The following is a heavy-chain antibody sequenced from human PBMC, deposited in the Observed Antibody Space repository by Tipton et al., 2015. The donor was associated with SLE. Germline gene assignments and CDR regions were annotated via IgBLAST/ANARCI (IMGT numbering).Heavy chain of an antibody. V-gene: IGHV4-59*08. D-gene: IGHD3-22*01. CDR2: VYYSGTT. J-gene: IGHJ6*03. CDR1: GGSISGYY. Sequence: TLSLTCTVSGGSISGYYWTWLRQPPGKGLEWIGYVYYSGTTNYNPSLKSRVTMSVDTSKNQFSLKLSSVTAAGTAVYYCARSAKDYDGSGFAYYYYYYYMDVWGKGTTVTVSS. CDR3: ARSAKDYDGSGFAYYYYYYYMDV.